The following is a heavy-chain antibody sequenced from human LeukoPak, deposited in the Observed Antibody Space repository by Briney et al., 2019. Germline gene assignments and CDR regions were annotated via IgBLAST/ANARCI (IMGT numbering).Heavy chain of an antibody. Sequence: SQTLSLTCTVSGGSISSGDYYWSWIRQPPGKGLEWIGYIYYSGSTYYNPSLKGRVTISVDTSKNQFSLKLSSVTAADTAVYYCARVHPYCGGDCYPNWFDPWGQGTLVTVSS. D-gene: IGHD2-21*02. CDR2: IYYSGST. CDR3: ARVHPYCGGDCYPNWFDP. V-gene: IGHV4-30-4*01. J-gene: IGHJ5*02. CDR1: GGSISSGDYY.